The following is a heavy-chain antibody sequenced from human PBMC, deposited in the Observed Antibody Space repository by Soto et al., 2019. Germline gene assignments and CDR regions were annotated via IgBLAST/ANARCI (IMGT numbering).Heavy chain of an antibody. CDR3: ARGVGGMSSSWYSDY. V-gene: IGHV4-59*01. J-gene: IGHJ4*02. Sequence: SETLSLTCTVFGGSIISYYWSWIRQPTGKGLEWIGYIYYSGSTNYNPSLKSRVTISVDTSKNQFSLKLSSVTAADTAVYYCARGVGGMSSSWYSDYWGQGTLVTVS. CDR1: GGSIISYY. CDR2: IYYSGST. D-gene: IGHD6-13*01.